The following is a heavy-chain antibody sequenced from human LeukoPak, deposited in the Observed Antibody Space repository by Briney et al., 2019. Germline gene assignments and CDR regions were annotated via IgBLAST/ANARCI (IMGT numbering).Heavy chain of an antibody. Sequence: ASVKVSCKASGGTFSSYAISWVRQAPGQGLEWMGRIIPILGIANYAQKFQGRVTITADKSTSTAYMELSSLRSEDTAVYYCARDSERGRYPGYWGQGTLVTVSS. CDR1: GGTFSSYA. V-gene: IGHV1-69*04. J-gene: IGHJ4*02. CDR2: IIPILGIA. CDR3: ARDSERGRYPGY. D-gene: IGHD3-16*01.